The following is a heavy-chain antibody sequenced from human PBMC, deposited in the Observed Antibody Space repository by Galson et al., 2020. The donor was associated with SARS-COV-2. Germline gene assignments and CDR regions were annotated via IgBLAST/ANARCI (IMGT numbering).Heavy chain of an antibody. CDR3: ARAVGTAVFYYWYFDL. J-gene: IGHJ2*01. D-gene: IGHD1-26*01. Sequence: GGSLRLSCATSDFTFNKYTMNWIRQAPGTGPEWLASMSSSGSQIFYAASVRGRFTISRDDARNSLYLQMNSLSAEDTAVYYCARAVGTAVFYYWYFDLWGRGTRVTVSS. V-gene: IGHV3-21*01. CDR1: DFTFNKYT. CDR2: MSSSGSQI.